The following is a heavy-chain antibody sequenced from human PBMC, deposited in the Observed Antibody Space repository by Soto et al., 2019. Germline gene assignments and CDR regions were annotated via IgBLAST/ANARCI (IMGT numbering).Heavy chain of an antibody. Sequence: ASVKVSCKASGGTFSSYAISWVRQAPGQGLEWMGGIIPTFGTANYAQKFQGRVTITADESTSTAYMELSSLRSEDTAVYYCARLPSFWSGYSTYYYYGMDVWGQGTTVTVSS. D-gene: IGHD3-3*01. CDR1: GGTFSSYA. CDR3: ARLPSFWSGYSTYYYYGMDV. J-gene: IGHJ6*02. V-gene: IGHV1-69*13. CDR2: IIPTFGTA.